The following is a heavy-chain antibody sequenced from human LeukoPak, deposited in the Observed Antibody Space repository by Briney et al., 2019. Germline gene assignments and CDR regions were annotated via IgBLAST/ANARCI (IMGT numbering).Heavy chain of an antibody. Sequence: QSGGSLRLSCEASGCIFNSYAIYWVRHAPGKRLEWVSGICGSGGCTYYADSVKGRFTISRDNSKNTVYLQMNSLTADDTAVYYCAKTTVGYSSGRYPGWPADCWGQGALVTVSS. CDR3: AKTTVGYSSGRYPGWPADC. V-gene: IGHV3-23*01. D-gene: IGHD6-19*01. CDR2: ICGSGGCT. J-gene: IGHJ4*02. CDR1: GCIFNSYA.